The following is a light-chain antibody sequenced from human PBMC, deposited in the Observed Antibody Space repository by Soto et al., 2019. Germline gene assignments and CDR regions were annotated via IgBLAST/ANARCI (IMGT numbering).Light chain of an antibody. V-gene: IGLV1-47*01. J-gene: IGLJ2*01. Sequence: QSVLTQPPSASGTPGQRVTIACSGSSSNIGSNYVYWYQQLPGTAPKLLIDRNNQRPSGVPDRFSGSKSGTSASLAMSGLRSEDEADYYCAAWDDSLSGVVFGGGTKLTVL. CDR1: SSNIGSNY. CDR2: RNN. CDR3: AAWDDSLSGVV.